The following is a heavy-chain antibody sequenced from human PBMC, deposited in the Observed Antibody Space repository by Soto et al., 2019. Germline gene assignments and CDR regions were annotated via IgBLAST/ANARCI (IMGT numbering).Heavy chain of an antibody. J-gene: IGHJ3*02. CDR2: INHSGST. D-gene: IGHD3-16*01. Sequence: QVQLQQWGAGLLKPSETLSLTCAVYGGSFSGYYWSWIRQPPGKGLEWIGEINHSGSTNYNPSLTGRVTISVDTSKNQFSLKLSSVTAADTAVYYCARADEIYDYIWGSYAPGAFDIWGQGTMVTVSS. CDR1: GGSFSGYY. CDR3: ARADEIYDYIWGSYAPGAFDI. V-gene: IGHV4-34*01.